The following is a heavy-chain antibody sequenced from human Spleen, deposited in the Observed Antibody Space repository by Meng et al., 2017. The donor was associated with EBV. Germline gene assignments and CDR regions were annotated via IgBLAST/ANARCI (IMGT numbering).Heavy chain of an antibody. V-gene: IGHV4-39*07. CDR2: IYYTGSA. D-gene: IGHD4-17*01. Sequence: HLPLHESGHGRVTPSWTLSLTCTVSGDSISSSTYSWGWIRQPPGKGLEWIGKIYYTGSAYYTASLKSRVTMSVDTSKNQFSLEVTSVTAADTAFYYCARWSTVTTSFDSWGQGTLVTVSS. J-gene: IGHJ4*02. CDR1: GDSISSSTYS. CDR3: ARWSTVTTSFDS.